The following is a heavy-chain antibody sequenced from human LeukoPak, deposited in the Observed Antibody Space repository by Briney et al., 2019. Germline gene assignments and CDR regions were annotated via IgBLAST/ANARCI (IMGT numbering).Heavy chain of an antibody. D-gene: IGHD3-10*01. CDR3: ARERFGSIGLWY. CDR2: MNPNSGNT. Sequence: ASVKVYCKASGYTFTSYDINWVRQANGPGLEWMGWMNPNSGNTGYAQKFQGRVTITRNTSISTAYMELSSLRSEDTAVYYCARERFGSIGLWYWGQGTLVTVSS. J-gene: IGHJ4*02. V-gene: IGHV1-8*03. CDR1: GYTFTSYD.